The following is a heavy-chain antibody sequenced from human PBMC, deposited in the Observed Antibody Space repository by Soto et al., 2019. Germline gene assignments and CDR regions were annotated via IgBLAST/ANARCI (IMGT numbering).Heavy chain of an antibody. J-gene: IGHJ4*02. CDR3: ARRAETNGWNGFGADKYYFDF. V-gene: IGHV1-8*01. CDR1: GDPFPSYD. CDR2: MNPNTGNS. Sequence: ASVTVSCKASGDPFPSYDIYWVRHATGQGPEWMGWMNPNTGNSGYAQKFQGRVTVTSDTSINTVYMELSSLRSEDTAVYYCARRAETNGWNGFGADKYYFDFWGQGTLVTVSS. D-gene: IGHD1-1*01.